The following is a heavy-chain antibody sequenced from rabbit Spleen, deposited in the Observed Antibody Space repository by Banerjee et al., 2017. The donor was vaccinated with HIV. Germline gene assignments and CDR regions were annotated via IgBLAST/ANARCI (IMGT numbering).Heavy chain of an antibody. CDR3: ARDLTGVIGWNFGW. J-gene: IGHJ6*01. V-gene: IGHV1S40*01. D-gene: IGHD4-1*01. CDR1: GFSFSSGYD. CDR2: IYTGSNGIT. Sequence: QSLEESGGGLVKPGASLTLTCTASGFSFSSGYDMCWVRQAPGKGLEWIGTIYTGSNGITWYASWAKGRFTISKTSSTTVTLQVTSLTAADTATYFCARDLTGVIGWNFGWWGPGTLVTVS.